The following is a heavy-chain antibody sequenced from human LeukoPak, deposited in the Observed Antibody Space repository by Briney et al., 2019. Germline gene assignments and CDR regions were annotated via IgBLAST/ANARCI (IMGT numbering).Heavy chain of an antibody. CDR3: ARVAEYSSGWYDPFDY. D-gene: IGHD6-19*01. CDR2: INTNTGNP. Sequence: ASVKVSCKASGYSFTSYAMNWVRQAPGQGLEWMGWINTNTGNPTYAQGFTGRCVFSLDTSVSTAYLQISSLKAEDTAVYSCARVAEYSSGWYDPFDYWGQGTLVAVSS. CDR1: GYSFTSYA. V-gene: IGHV7-4-1*02. J-gene: IGHJ4*02.